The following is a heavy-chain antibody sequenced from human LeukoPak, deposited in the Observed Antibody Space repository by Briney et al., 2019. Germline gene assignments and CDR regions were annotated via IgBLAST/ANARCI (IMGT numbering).Heavy chain of an antibody. CDR1: GFTFNNYW. J-gene: IGHJ3*02. Sequence: GGSLRLSCGASGFTFNNYWMHWVRQAPGMGLVWVSRINSDGSGTTYADSVKGRVTISRDNAKNTLYPQMNSLRAEDAAVYYCARGKDGVWAFDIWGQGTTVTVSS. V-gene: IGHV3-74*01. D-gene: IGHD3-16*01. CDR2: INSDGSGT. CDR3: ARGKDGVWAFDI.